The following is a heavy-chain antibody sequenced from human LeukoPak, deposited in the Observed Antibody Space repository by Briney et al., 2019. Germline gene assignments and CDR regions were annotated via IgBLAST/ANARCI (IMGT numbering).Heavy chain of an antibody. D-gene: IGHD3-10*01. CDR2: IYYSGGT. CDR1: GGSINSGGYY. V-gene: IGHV4-31*03. CDR3: AKSDPRRGANWFDP. J-gene: IGHJ5*02. Sequence: SQTLSLTCTVSGGSINSGGYYWSWIRQQPGKGLEWIGYIYYSGGTYYNPSLKSRVTISTDTSKNEFSLKLNFVTAADTAVYYCAKSDPRRGANWFDPWGQGIPVTVSS.